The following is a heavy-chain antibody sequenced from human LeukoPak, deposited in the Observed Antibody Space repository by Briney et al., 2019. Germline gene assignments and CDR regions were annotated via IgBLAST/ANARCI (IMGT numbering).Heavy chain of an antibody. V-gene: IGHV1-18*01. J-gene: IGHJ3*02. CDR3: ARSLVGASEAFDI. Sequence: ASVKVSCKASGYTFTSYGINWVRQAPGQGLEWMGWISGYNGNTNYGQKLQGRVTMTTDTSTSTAYMELRSLRSDDTAVYYCARSLVGASEAFDIWGQGTMVTVSS. D-gene: IGHD1-26*01. CDR2: ISGYNGNT. CDR1: GYTFTSYG.